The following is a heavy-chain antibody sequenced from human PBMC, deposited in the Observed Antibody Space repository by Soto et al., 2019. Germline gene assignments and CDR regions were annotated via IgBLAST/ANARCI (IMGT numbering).Heavy chain of an antibody. D-gene: IGHD3-22*01. J-gene: IGHJ6*02. Sequence: GGSLRLSCAASGFTFSSYSMNWVRQAPGKGLEWVSYISSSSSTIYYADSVKGRFTISRDNAKNSLYLQMNSLRDEDTAVYYCAREYYDSSGYYYDYYYYGMDVWGQGTTVTVSS. CDR3: AREYYDSSGYYYDYYYYGMDV. CDR1: GFTFSSYS. CDR2: ISSSSSTI. V-gene: IGHV3-48*02.